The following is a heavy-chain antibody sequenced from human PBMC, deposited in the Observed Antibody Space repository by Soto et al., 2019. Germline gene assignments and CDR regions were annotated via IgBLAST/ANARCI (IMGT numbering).Heavy chain of an antibody. CDR1: GASISTGGYS. CDR2: IYESGRT. D-gene: IGHD1-26*01. V-gene: IGHV4-30-2*01. CDR3: ARGDRYSGSFSDYFDP. J-gene: IGHJ5*02. Sequence: SETLSLTCIVSGASISTGGYSWSWIRQPPGKGPEWIGYIYESGRTYYKPSLKSRASISMDKSRNQFSVRLASVTAADTAVYFCARGDRYSGSFSDYFDPWGQGTLVTVS.